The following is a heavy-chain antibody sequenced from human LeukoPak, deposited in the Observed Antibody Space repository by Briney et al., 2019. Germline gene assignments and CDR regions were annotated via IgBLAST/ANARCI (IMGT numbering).Heavy chain of an antibody. CDR1: GFTFSSYW. D-gene: IGHD3-22*01. CDR3: AREYYDSSGLDAFDI. CDR2: IKQDGSEK. J-gene: IGHJ3*02. Sequence: GGSLRLSCAASGFTFSSYWMTWVRQAPGKGLEWVANIKQDGSEKYYVDSVKGRFTISRDNAKNSLYLQMNSLRAEDTAVYYCAREYYDSSGLDAFDIWGQGTMVTVSS. V-gene: IGHV3-7*03.